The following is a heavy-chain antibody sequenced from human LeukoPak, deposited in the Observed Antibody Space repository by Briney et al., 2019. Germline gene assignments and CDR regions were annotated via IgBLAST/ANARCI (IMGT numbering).Heavy chain of an antibody. D-gene: IGHD6-6*01. CDR1: GFTFSSYS. Sequence: GGSLRLSCAASGFTFSSYSMNWVRQAPGKGLEWVSSISSSGSYIYYADSVKGRFTISRDNAKNSLYLQMNSLRAEDTAVYYCCAARPVDYWGQGTLVTVSS. CDR3: CAARPVDY. CDR2: ISSSGSYI. V-gene: IGHV3-21*01. J-gene: IGHJ4*02.